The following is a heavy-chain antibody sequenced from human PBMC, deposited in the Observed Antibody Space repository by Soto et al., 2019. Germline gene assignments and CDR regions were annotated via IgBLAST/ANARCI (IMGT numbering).Heavy chain of an antibody. CDR2: ISSSSSYI. CDR1: GFTFSSYS. D-gene: IGHD2-2*01. J-gene: IGHJ5*02. Sequence: PGGSLRLSCAASGFTFSSYSMNWVRQAPGKGLEWVSSISSSSSYIYYADSVKGRFTISRDNAKNSLYLQMNSLRAEDTAVYYCARDVVPATHWFDPWGQGTLVTVSS. V-gene: IGHV3-21*01. CDR3: ARDVVPATHWFDP.